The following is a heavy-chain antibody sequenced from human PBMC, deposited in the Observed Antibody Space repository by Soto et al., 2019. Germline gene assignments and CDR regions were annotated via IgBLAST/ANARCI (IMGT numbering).Heavy chain of an antibody. Sequence: ASVKVSCKASGYSFTNFGISWVRQAPGQGLEWMGWISAYNGNTNYAQKFQGRVTMTTDTSTSTAYMELRSLRSDDTAVYYCARDRGEAPPRILLWFGELFECLDPWGQGTLVTVSS. J-gene: IGHJ5*02. CDR2: ISAYNGNT. CDR1: GYSFTNFG. V-gene: IGHV1-18*01. D-gene: IGHD3-10*01. CDR3: ARDRGEAPPRILLWFGELFECLDP.